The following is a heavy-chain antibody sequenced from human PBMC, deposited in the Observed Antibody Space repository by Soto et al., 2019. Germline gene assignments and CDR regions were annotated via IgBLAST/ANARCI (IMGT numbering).Heavy chain of an antibody. D-gene: IGHD2-2*01. J-gene: IGHJ6*02. Sequence: KTSETLSLTCAVYGGCFSGYYWSCIRQPPGKGLGWIGEINHSGSTNYNPSLKSRVTISVDTSKNQFSLKLSSVTAADTAVYYCARGIVVVPAAHTPANRSEYYYYYGMDVWGQGTTVTVSS. CDR1: GGCFSGYY. CDR2: INHSGST. V-gene: IGHV4-34*01. CDR3: ARGIVVVPAAHTPANRSEYYYYYGMDV.